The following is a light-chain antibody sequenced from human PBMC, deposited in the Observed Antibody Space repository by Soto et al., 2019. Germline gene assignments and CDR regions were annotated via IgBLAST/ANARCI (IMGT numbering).Light chain of an antibody. CDR2: WAS. V-gene: IGKV4-1*01. CDR3: QQYYSSPLT. CDR1: QSVLYSSNNKNY. Sequence: DIVMTQSPDSLAVSLVERATINCNSSQSVLYSSNNKNYLAWYQQKPGQPPKLLIYWASTRESGVPDRFSGSGSGTDFTLTISSLQADDVAVYYCQQYYSSPLTFGGGTKVDIK. J-gene: IGKJ4*01.